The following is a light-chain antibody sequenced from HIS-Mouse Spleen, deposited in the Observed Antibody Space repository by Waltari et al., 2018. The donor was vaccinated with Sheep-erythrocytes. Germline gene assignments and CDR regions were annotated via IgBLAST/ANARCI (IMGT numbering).Light chain of an antibody. Sequence: QSALTQPPSASGSPGQSVPLSCTGTSSDVGGYTYVSWYQPHPGKAPKLMIYEVSKRPSGVPDRFSGSKSGNTASLTVSGLQAEDEADYYCSSYAGSNNYVFGTGTKVTVL. CDR1: SSDVGGYTY. J-gene: IGLJ1*01. CDR2: EVS. CDR3: SSYAGSNNYV. V-gene: IGLV2-8*01.